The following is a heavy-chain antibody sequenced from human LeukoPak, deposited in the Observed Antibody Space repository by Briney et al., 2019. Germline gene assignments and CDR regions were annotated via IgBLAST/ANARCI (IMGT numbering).Heavy chain of an antibody. CDR3: ARDQHTAMVTGFDP. CDR2: MNPNSGYT. V-gene: IGHV1-8*01. CDR1: GYTFTSYD. Sequence: GASVKVSCKASGYTFTSYDINWVRQATGQGLEWMGWMNPNSGYTGYAQKFQGRVTMTRNTSISTAYMELSSLRSEDTAVYYCARDQHTAMVTGFDPWGQGTLVTVSS. D-gene: IGHD5-18*01. J-gene: IGHJ5*02.